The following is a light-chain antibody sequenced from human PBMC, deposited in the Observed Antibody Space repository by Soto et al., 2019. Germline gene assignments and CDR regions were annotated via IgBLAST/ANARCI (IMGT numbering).Light chain of an antibody. Sequence: QSVLTQPRSVSGSPGQSVTISCPGTSSDIGNYNYVSWYQQYPGKAPKLIIYDVSKRPSGIPDRFFGSKFGNTASLTISGLQAEDEADYYCCSYAGSFIFVFGTGTKV. CDR1: SSDIGNYNY. CDR2: DVS. J-gene: IGLJ1*01. CDR3: CSYAGSFIFV. V-gene: IGLV2-11*01.